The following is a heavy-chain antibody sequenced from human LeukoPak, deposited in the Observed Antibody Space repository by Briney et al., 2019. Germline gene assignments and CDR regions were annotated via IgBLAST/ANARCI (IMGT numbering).Heavy chain of an antibody. J-gene: IGHJ5*02. CDR3: ARSVGGGVTGTGDWFDP. CDR2: ISYDGSNK. CDR1: GFTFSSYG. Sequence: GGSLRLSCAASGFTFSSYGMHWVRQAPGKGLEWVAVISYDGSNKYYTDSVKGRSTISRDDSENTLYLQMNSLRAEDTAVYYCARSVGGGVTGTGDWFDPWGQGTLVTVSS. V-gene: IGHV3-30*03. D-gene: IGHD6-19*01.